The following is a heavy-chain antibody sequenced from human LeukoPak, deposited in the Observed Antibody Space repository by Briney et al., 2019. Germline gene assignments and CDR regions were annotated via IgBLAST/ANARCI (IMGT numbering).Heavy chain of an antibody. CDR2: VRSKTDGETT. Sequence: GGSLRLSCVASGFTFSKGWMSWVRQAPGKGLEWVGRVRSKTDGETTDYAAPVKGRFSISRDDSINTVYLQMNSLKTEDTAVYYCATEKDYWGQGTLVTVSS. CDR1: GFTFSKGW. J-gene: IGHJ4*02. V-gene: IGHV3-15*01. CDR3: ATEKDY.